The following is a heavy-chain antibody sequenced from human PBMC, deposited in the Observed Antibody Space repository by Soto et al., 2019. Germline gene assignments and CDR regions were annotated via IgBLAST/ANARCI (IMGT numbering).Heavy chain of an antibody. Sequence: SETLSLTCTVSGGSISSYYWGWIRQPPGKGLEWIGYIYYSGSTNYNPSLKSRVTISVDTSKNQFSLKLSSVTAADTAVYYCARDGRAAHYYYYGMDVWGQGTTVTVSS. CDR2: IYYSGST. J-gene: IGHJ6*02. CDR1: GGSISSYY. D-gene: IGHD6-6*01. V-gene: IGHV4-59*01. CDR3: ARDGRAAHYYYYGMDV.